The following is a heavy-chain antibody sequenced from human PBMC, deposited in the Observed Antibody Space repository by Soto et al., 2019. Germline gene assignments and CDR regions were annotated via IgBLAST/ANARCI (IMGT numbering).Heavy chain of an antibody. Sequence: QVQLQESGPGLVKPSETLSLTCTVSGGSISSYYWSWIRQPPGKGLEWIGYIYYSGSTNYNPSLTSRVTISVDTSKNQFSLKLSSVTAADTAVYYCASGYSSSWYGGWFDPWGQGTLVTVSS. CDR1: GGSISSYY. V-gene: IGHV4-59*08. D-gene: IGHD6-13*01. CDR2: IYYSGST. J-gene: IGHJ5*02. CDR3: ASGYSSSWYGGWFDP.